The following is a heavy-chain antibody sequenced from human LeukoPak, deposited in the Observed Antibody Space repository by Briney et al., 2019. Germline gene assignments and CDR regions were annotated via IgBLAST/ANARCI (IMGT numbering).Heavy chain of an antibody. J-gene: IGHJ4*02. CDR3: AKLGRGDFWSGYPPVSDY. Sequence: GGSLRLSCAASGFTFSSYGMHWARQAPAKGLEWVAVISYDGSNKYYADSVKGRFTISRDNSKNTLYLQMNSLRAEDTAVYYCAKLGRGDFWSGYPPVSDYWGQGTLVTVSS. CDR1: GFTFSSYG. D-gene: IGHD3-3*01. V-gene: IGHV3-30*18. CDR2: ISYDGSNK.